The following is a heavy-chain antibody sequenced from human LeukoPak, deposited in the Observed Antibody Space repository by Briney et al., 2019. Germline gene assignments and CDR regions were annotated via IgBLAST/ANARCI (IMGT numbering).Heavy chain of an antibody. J-gene: IGHJ6*04. Sequence: GGSLRLSCAASGFTFSSYAMSWVRQAPGKGLEWVSAISGSGGSTYYADSVKGRFTISRDNSENTLYLQMNSLRAEDTAVYYCAKSTSRYYYYYGMDVWGKGTTVTVSS. CDR1: GFTFSSYA. V-gene: IGHV3-23*01. CDR3: AKSTSRYYYYYGMDV. D-gene: IGHD2-2*01. CDR2: ISGSGGST.